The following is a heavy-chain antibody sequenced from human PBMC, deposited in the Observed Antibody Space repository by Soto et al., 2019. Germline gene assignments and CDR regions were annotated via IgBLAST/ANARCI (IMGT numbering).Heavy chain of an antibody. CDR3: AKDPYYYDSSGYYYADY. CDR1: GFTFSSYG. J-gene: IGHJ4*02. CDR2: IWYDGSNK. D-gene: IGHD3-22*01. Sequence: LRLSCAASGFTFSSYGMHWVRQAPGKGLEWVAVIWYDGSNKYYADSVKGRFTISRDNSKNTLYLQMNSLRAEDTAVYYCAKDPYYYDSSGYYYADYWGQGTLVTVSS. V-gene: IGHV3-33*06.